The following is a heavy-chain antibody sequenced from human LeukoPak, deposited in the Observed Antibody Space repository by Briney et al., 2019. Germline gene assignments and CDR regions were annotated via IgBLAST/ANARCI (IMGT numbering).Heavy chain of an antibody. J-gene: IGHJ5*01. CDR1: GFTFRTYA. CDR3: ARGASGGTGDWFDF. CDR2: ISFDGDNE. D-gene: IGHD3-10*01. Sequence: GGSLRLSCTASGFTFRTYAMHWVRQTPGKGLEWVATISFDGDNEYYADSVKGRFTISRDNSKDTVYLQMNSLTSEDTAAYYCARGASGGTGDWFDFWGQGTLVTVSS. V-gene: IGHV3-30-3*01.